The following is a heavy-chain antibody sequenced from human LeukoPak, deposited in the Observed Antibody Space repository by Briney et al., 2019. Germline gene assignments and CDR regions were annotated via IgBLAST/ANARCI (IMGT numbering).Heavy chain of an antibody. J-gene: IGHJ4*02. Sequence: SGGSLKLSCAASGFTFSSYWMSWVRQAPGKGLEWVANIKQDGNEKYYVDSVKGRFTISRDNAKNSVYLQMNSLRAEDTAVYYCARTGGSSGWYSPVLLKYYFDYWGQGTLVTVSS. CDR1: GFTFSSYW. CDR3: ARTGGSSGWYSPVLLKYYFDY. CDR2: IKQDGNEK. D-gene: IGHD6-19*01. V-gene: IGHV3-7*01.